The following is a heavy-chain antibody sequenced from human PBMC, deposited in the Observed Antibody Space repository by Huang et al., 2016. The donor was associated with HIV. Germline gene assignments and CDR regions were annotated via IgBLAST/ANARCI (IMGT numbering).Heavy chain of an antibody. D-gene: IGHD3-3*01. CDR1: GFTCSSYS. Sequence: EVQLVVSGGGLVQPGGSLRLSCAASGFTCSSYSMNWVRRAPVKGLEWGSYISSSSSTIYYADSVKGRFTISRDNAKNSLFLQMNSLRDEDTAVYYCARGIRYFGVVAYFDYWGQGALVTVSS. V-gene: IGHV3-48*02. CDR3: ARGIRYFGVVAYFDY. CDR2: ISSSSSTI. J-gene: IGHJ4*02.